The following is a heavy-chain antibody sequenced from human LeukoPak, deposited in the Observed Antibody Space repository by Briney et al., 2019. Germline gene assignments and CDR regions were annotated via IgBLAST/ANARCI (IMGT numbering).Heavy chain of an antibody. D-gene: IGHD3-3*01. J-gene: IGHJ3*02. Sequence: PGGSLRLSCAASGFTFSSYAMSWVRQAPGKGLEWVSYISSSGSTIYYADSVKGRFTISRDNAKNSLYLQMNSLRAEDTAVYYCARDPPSLRYLEAFDIWGQGTMVTVSS. CDR3: ARDPPSLRYLEAFDI. CDR1: GFTFSSYA. V-gene: IGHV3-48*04. CDR2: ISSSGSTI.